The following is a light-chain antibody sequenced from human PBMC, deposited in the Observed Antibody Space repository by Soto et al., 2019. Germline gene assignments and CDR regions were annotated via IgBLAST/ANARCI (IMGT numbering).Light chain of an antibody. CDR3: QQYNNWPRT. J-gene: IGKJ1*01. CDR2: GAS. CDR1: QSVSST. V-gene: IGKV3-15*01. Sequence: IVLTQSPATLSLSPGERATLSCRASQSVSSTLAWYQHKPGQAPRLLIFGASNRATGIPARFSGSGSGTEFTLTISSLQSEDFAVYYCQQYNNWPRTFGQGTKVDIK.